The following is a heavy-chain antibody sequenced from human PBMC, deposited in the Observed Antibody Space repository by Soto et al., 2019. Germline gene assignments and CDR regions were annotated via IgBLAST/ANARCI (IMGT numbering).Heavy chain of an antibody. CDR3: ARARIAARLNYYYYGMDV. J-gene: IGHJ6*02. CDR1: GGTFSSYA. CDR2: INPSGGST. V-gene: IGHV1-46*01. D-gene: IGHD6-6*01. Sequence: ASVKVSCKASGGTFSSYAISWVRQAPGQGLEWMGIINPSGGSTSYAQKFQGRVTMTRDTSTSTVYMELSSLRSEDTAVYYCARARIAARLNYYYYGMDVWGQGTTVTVSS.